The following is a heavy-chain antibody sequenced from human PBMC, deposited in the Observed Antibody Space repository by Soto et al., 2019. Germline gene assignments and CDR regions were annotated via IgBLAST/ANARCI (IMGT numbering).Heavy chain of an antibody. Sequence: GESLKISCKGSGYSFTSYWISWVRQMPGKGLEWMGRIDPSDSYTNYSPSFQGHVTISADKSISTAYLQWSSLKASDTAMYYCARLPAPDYDFWSGYFDYWGQRTLVTVSS. CDR2: IDPSDSYT. J-gene: IGHJ4*02. V-gene: IGHV5-10-1*01. D-gene: IGHD3-3*01. CDR3: ARLPAPDYDFWSGYFDY. CDR1: GYSFTSYW.